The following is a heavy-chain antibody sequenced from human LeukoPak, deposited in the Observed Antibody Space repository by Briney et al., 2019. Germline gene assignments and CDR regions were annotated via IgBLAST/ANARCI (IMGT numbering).Heavy chain of an antibody. CDR1: GGTFSSYA. CDR2: IIPILGIA. D-gene: IGHD3-22*01. V-gene: IGHV1-69*04. CDR3: ARADYYDSSGYPRGIHFDY. J-gene: IGHJ4*02. Sequence: GASVKVSCKASGGTFSSYAISWVRQAPGQGLEWMGRIIPILGIANYAQKFQGRVTITTDESTSTAYMELSSLRSEDTAVYYCARADYYDSSGYPRGIHFDYWGQGTLVTVSS.